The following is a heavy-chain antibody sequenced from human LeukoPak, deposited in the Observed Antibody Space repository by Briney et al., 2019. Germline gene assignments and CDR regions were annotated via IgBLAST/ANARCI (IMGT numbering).Heavy chain of an antibody. CDR1: GFTFSSYG. CDR3: AKETIAVAGTGYYYYYVDV. J-gene: IGHJ6*03. D-gene: IGHD6-19*01. Sequence: GGSLRLSCAASGFTFSSYGMHWVRQAPGKGLEWVAFTRYDGSNKYYADSVKGRFTISRDNSKNTLYLQMNSLRAEDTAVYYCAKETIAVAGTGYYYYYVDVWGKGTTVTISS. V-gene: IGHV3-30*02. CDR2: TRYDGSNK.